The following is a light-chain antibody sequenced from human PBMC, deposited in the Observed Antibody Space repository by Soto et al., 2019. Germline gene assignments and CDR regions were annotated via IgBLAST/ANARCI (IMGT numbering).Light chain of an antibody. V-gene: IGLV1-44*01. CDR1: SSNIGSNT. CDR2: SNN. Sequence: QLVLTQPPSASGTPGQRVTISCSGSSSNIGSNTVNWYRQLPGTAPKLLIYSNNQRPSGVPDRFSGSKSGTSASLAISGLQSEDEADYYCAAWDDSLNVVFGGGTKLTVL. J-gene: IGLJ2*01. CDR3: AAWDDSLNVV.